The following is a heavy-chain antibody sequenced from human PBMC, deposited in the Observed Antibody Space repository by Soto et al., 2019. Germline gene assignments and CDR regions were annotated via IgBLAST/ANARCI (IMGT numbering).Heavy chain of an antibody. D-gene: IGHD3-10*01. CDR3: ATWFGQLGAF. CDR1: GFTGFAFSAYW. V-gene: IGHV3-7*05. CDR2: IKQDGSEI. J-gene: IGHJ1*01. Sequence: EVQLVESGGGLAQPGGSLRLSCVGSGFTGFAFSAYWMAWVRQAPGKGLEWVANIKQDGSEIHYVDSVKGRFTISRDKAKNSLYLQLNSLSAAATAVYYCATWFGQLGAFWGQGTLVTVSS.